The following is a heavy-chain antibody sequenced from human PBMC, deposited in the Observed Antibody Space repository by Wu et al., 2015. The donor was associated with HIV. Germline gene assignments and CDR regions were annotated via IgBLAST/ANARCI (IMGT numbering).Heavy chain of an antibody. CDR3: ARALRPVADALELDY. CDR1: GYSFSDYH. CDR2: INHNGGGA. D-gene: IGHD6-19*01. J-gene: IGHJ4*02. V-gene: IGHV1-2*02. Sequence: QIHLVQPGAEVKKPGASVKVSCRASGYSFSDYHLHWVRQAPGQGLEWMGWINHNGGGATYAQKFQGRVAMTRDTSISTVFMELSRLRFDDTAIYYCARALRPVADALELDYWGQGTLVTVSS.